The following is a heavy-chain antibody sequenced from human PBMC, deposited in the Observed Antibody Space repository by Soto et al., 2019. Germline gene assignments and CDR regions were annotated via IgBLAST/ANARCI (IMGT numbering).Heavy chain of an antibody. CDR1: GFSLTTSGVG. CDR2: IYWDDNQ. D-gene: IGHD4-17*01. V-gene: IGHV2-5*02. CDR3: AVMTPVPECFQS. Sequence: QITLKESGPTLVKPTQTLTLTCTFSGFSLTTSGVGVGWIRQPPGKAPEWLALIYWDDNQRYSPSLTSWLTITKEDAKLQVLLTMSSMHPVATAPYQCAVMTPVPECFQSWGQGTLVPVSS. J-gene: IGHJ1*01.